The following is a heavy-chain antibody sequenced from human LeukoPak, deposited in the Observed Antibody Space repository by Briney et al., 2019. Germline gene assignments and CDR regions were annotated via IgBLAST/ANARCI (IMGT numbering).Heavy chain of an antibody. J-gene: IGHJ4*02. D-gene: IGHD3-22*01. Sequence: ASVKVSCKASGYTFTGYYMHWVRQAPGQGLEWMGWINPNSGGTNYAQKFQGWVTMTRDTSISTAYMELSRLRSDDTAVYYCARKDSYYDSSGYDYWGQGTLVTVSS. CDR1: GYTFTGYY. CDR3: ARKDSYYDSSGYDY. CDR2: INPNSGGT. V-gene: IGHV1-2*04.